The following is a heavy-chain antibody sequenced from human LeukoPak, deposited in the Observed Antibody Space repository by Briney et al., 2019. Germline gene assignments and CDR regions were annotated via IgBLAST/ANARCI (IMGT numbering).Heavy chain of an antibody. CDR2: IKEDGSEE. V-gene: IGHV3-7*01. CDR3: ARDPNYYGSGSYLGRFDP. J-gene: IGHJ5*02. CDR1: GFTFSSYW. Sequence: GGSLRLSCAASGFTFSSYWMSWVRQTPGKGLECVANIKEDGSEEYYVDSVKGRFSISRDTAKNSLYLQMNSLRAEDTAVYYCARDPNYYGSGSYLGRFDPWGQGTLVTVSS. D-gene: IGHD3-10*01.